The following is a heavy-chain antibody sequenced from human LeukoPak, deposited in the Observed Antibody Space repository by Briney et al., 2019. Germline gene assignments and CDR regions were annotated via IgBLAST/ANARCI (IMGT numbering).Heavy chain of an antibody. CDR1: GFTFSSYS. V-gene: IGHV3-21*01. D-gene: IGHD2-2*01. CDR3: ARDMRLRAFDI. Sequence: GGSLRLSCAASGFTFSSYSMNWVRQAPGKGLEWVSSISSSSSYIYYADSVKGRFTISRDNAKNSLYLQMISLRAEDTAVYYCARDMRLRAFDIWGQGTMVTVSS. CDR2: ISSSSSYI. J-gene: IGHJ3*02.